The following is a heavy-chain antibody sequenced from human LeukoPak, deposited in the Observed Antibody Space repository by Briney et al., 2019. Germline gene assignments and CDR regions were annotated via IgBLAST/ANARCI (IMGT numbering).Heavy chain of an antibody. Sequence: PSETLSLTCGVSGGSLSGYYWSWIRQSPGRGLEWIGEINLRGRTNYNPSLKNRVTISVDTSKSQFSLNLYSVTAADTAVFYCARRSEYSYERTGFWWNVPGAPITPNYAFDIWAQGTLVTVSS. J-gene: IGHJ3*02. D-gene: IGHD3-22*01. CDR2: INLRGRT. CDR3: ARRSEYSYERTGFWWNVPGAPITPNYAFDI. CDR1: GGSLSGYY. V-gene: IGHV4-34*01.